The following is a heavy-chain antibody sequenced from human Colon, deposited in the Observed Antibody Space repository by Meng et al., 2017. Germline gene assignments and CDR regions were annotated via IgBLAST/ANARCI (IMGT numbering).Heavy chain of an antibody. D-gene: IGHD1-26*01. Sequence: QLQLQGSCPGLLRPSETLSLTCTVSGASVSSVNHYWSWIRQPPGKGLEYIAYVDYSGSTHYNPSLKSRVTMSVDTSKKQLSLKLSSVTAADTAVYYCAGGPWEFDYWGQGTLVTVSS. CDR3: AGGPWEFDY. CDR1: GASVSSVNHY. J-gene: IGHJ4*02. V-gene: IGHV4-61*01. CDR2: VDYSGST.